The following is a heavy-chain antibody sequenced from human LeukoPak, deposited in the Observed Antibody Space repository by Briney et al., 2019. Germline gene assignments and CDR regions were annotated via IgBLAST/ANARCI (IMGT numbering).Heavy chain of an antibody. CDR3: AKGPLIAAAGTMIDY. Sequence: GGSLRLSCAASGFTFSSYAMSWVRQAPGKGLEWVSAISGSGGSTYYADSVKGRFTISRDNSKNTLYLQVNSLRAEDTAVYYCAKGPLIAAAGTMIDYWGQGTLVTVSS. D-gene: IGHD6-13*01. CDR1: GFTFSSYA. V-gene: IGHV3-23*01. J-gene: IGHJ4*02. CDR2: ISGSGGST.